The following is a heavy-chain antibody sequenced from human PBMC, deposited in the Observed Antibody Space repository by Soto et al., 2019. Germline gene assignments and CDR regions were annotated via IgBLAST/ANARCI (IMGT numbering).Heavy chain of an antibody. CDR3: ARGIVVSPYYYYYYMDV. Sequence: ASLKVSCKASGYTFTSYDINWVRQATGQGLEWMGWMNPNSGNTGYAQKFQGRVTMTRNTSISTAYMELSSLRSEDTAVYYCARGIVVSPYYYYYYMDVWGKGTTVNVSS. D-gene: IGHD2-2*01. CDR1: GYTFTSYD. V-gene: IGHV1-8*01. CDR2: MNPNSGNT. J-gene: IGHJ6*03.